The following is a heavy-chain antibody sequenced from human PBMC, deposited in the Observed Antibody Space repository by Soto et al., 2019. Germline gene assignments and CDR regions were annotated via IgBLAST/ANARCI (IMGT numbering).Heavy chain of an antibody. CDR2: IYPGDSDT. CDR1: GYSFTSYW. V-gene: IGHV5-51*01. D-gene: IGHD4-4*01. Sequence: PGESLKISCKGSGYSFTSYWIGWVRQMPGKGLEWMGIIYPGDSDTRYSPPFQGQVTISADKSISTAYLQWSSLKASDTAMYYCARHRMTTVTDYYYYGMDVWGQGTTVTVSS. J-gene: IGHJ6*02. CDR3: ARHRMTTVTDYYYYGMDV.